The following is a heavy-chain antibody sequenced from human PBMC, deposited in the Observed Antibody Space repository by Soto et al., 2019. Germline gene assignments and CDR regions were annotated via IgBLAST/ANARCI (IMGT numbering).Heavy chain of an antibody. CDR2: INHSGST. CDR1: GGSFSGYY. D-gene: IGHD2-21*01. Sequence: SETLSLTCAVYGGSFSGYYWSWIRQPPGKGLEWIGEINHSGSTNYNPSLKSRVTISVDTSKNQFSLKLSSVTAADTAVYYCARWGVIASTLTLYYYYYGMDVWGQGTTVTVSS. CDR3: ARWGVIASTLTLYYYYYGMDV. V-gene: IGHV4-34*01. J-gene: IGHJ6*02.